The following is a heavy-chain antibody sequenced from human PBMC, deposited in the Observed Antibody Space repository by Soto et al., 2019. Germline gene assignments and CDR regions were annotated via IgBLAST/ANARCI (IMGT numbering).Heavy chain of an antibody. J-gene: IGHJ4*02. CDR3: ARGDTSRYYYGSGAPGFDY. V-gene: IGHV3-7*01. CDR2: IKQDGSEK. CDR1: GFTFSSYW. D-gene: IGHD3-10*01. Sequence: GGSLRLSCAASGFTFSSYWMSWVRQAPGKGLEWVANIKQDGSEKYYVDSVKGRFTISRDNAKNSLYLQMNSLRAEDTAVYYCARGDTSRYYYGSGAPGFDYWGQGTLVTVSS.